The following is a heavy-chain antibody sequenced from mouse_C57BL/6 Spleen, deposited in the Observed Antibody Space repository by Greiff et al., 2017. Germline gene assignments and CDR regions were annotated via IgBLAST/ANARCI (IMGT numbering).Heavy chain of an antibody. D-gene: IGHD2-1*01. Sequence: VQLQQSGAELVKPGASVKLSCKASGYTFTSYWMQWVKQRPGQGLEWIGEIDPSDSYTNYNQKFKGKATLTVDTSSSTAYMQLSSLTSEDSAVYYCARPIYGNLFDYWGQGTTLTVSS. CDR3: ARPIYGNLFDY. J-gene: IGHJ2*01. V-gene: IGHV1-50*01. CDR1: GYTFTSYW. CDR2: IDPSDSYT.